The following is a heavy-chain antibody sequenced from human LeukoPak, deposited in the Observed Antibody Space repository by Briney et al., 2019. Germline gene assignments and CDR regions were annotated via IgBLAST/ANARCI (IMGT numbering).Heavy chain of an antibody. V-gene: IGHV3-11*01. D-gene: IGHD4-11*01. CDR3: AVVSYSDYTFDY. CDR2: ISSSGSTI. J-gene: IGHJ4*02. CDR1: GFTFSDYY. Sequence: GGSLRFSCAASGFTFSDYYMSWVRQAPGKGLEWVSYISSSGSTIYYADSVKGRFTISRDNAKNSLYLQMNSLRAEDTAVYYCAVVSYSDYTFDYWGQGTLVTVSS.